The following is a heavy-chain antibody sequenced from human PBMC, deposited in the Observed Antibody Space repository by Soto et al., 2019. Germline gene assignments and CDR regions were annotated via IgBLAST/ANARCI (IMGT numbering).Heavy chain of an antibody. CDR2: INTNTGNP. CDR1: GYTFTSYA. D-gene: IGHD3-22*01. Sequence: QVQLVQSGSELKKPGASVKVSCKASGYTFTSYAMNWVRQAPGQGLEWMGWINTNTGNPTYAQGFTGRFVFSLDTSVSTAYLQICSLKAEDTAVYYCARPYYYDSSGYYNGYYYGMDVWGQGTTVTVSS. CDR3: ARPYYYDSSGYYNGYYYGMDV. V-gene: IGHV7-4-1*01. J-gene: IGHJ6*02.